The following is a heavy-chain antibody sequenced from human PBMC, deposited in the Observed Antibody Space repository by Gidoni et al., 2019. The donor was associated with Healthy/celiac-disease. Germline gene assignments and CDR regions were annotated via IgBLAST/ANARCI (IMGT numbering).Heavy chain of an antibody. D-gene: IGHD3-22*01. J-gene: IGHJ2*01. CDR3: AVPYDSSGYYRDWYFDL. V-gene: IGHV4-39*01. CDR2: IYYSGST. Sequence: QLQLQESGPGLVKPSETLSLTCTVSGGSISSSSYYWGWIRQPPGKGLEWIGSIYYSGSTYYNPSLKSRVTISVDTSKNQFSLKLSSVTAADTAVYYCAVPYDSSGYYRDWYFDLWGRGTLVTVSS. CDR1: GGSISSSSYY.